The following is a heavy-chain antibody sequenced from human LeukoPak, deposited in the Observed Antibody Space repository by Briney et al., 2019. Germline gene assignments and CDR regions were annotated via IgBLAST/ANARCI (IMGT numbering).Heavy chain of an antibody. Sequence: ASVKVSCKASGYTFTDYYLHGVRQAPGQGLEWMGWIHPNSGGTNYAQKFQGRVAMTRDTSISTAYMELSSLRSDDTAVYYCTRLAAVPGWGQGTLVTVFS. CDR1: GYTFTDYY. CDR3: TRLAAVPG. V-gene: IGHV1-2*02. D-gene: IGHD6-19*01. J-gene: IGHJ1*01. CDR2: IHPNSGGT.